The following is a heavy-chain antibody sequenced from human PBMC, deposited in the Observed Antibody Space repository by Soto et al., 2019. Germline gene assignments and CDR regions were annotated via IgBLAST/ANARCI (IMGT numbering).Heavy chain of an antibody. Sequence: QVDLVQSGAEVKKPGASVTISCKASGSAITRYYIHWVRQAPGRGLEWMGIINPGGGSARYAQKFQASVTIDKDASTGTVYMDLRSLRTEDTAVYYCARDTSGWSLNGLDVWGQGTTVNVSS. CDR3: ARDTSGWSLNGLDV. V-gene: IGHV1-46*01. J-gene: IGHJ6*02. D-gene: IGHD6-19*01. CDR2: INPGGGSA. CDR1: GSAITRYY.